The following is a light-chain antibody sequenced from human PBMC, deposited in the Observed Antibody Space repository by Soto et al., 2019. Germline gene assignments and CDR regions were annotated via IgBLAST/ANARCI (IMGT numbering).Light chain of an antibody. Sequence: EIVLTQSPGTLSLSPGDRATLSCRASQSVSTNYLAWYQQNLGQAPRLLIYGASSRATGIPDRFSGNGSGTDFTVTISRLRREDFAVFYFHQYGSTPFTFGPGTKVDIK. CDR2: GAS. CDR1: QSVSTNY. J-gene: IGKJ3*01. CDR3: HQYGSTPFT. V-gene: IGKV3-20*01.